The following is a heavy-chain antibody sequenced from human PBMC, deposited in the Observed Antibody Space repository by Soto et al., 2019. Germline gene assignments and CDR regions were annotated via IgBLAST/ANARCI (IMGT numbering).Heavy chain of an antibody. Sequence: PGGSLRLSCAASGFSFSSYWMTWVRQAPGKGLEWVANIKQDESKESYLDSVRGRFTVSRDNAKNTLYLHMNSLRPEDTAVYYCARELAPGSSSWYLDAFDIWGQGTLVTVSS. D-gene: IGHD6-13*01. CDR3: ARELAPGSSSWYLDAFDI. CDR2: IKQDESKE. CDR1: GFSFSSYW. V-gene: IGHV3-7*05. J-gene: IGHJ3*02.